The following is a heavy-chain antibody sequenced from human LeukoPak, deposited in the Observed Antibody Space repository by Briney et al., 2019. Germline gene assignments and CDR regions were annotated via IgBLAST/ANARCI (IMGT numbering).Heavy chain of an antibody. V-gene: IGHV3-43D*03. J-gene: IGHJ4*02. CDR2: ISWDGGST. D-gene: IGHD3-22*01. CDR3: AKDGDSSGYYYYFDY. Sequence: GGSLRLSCAASGFTFDDYAMHWVRQAPGKGLEWVSLISWDGGSTYYADSVKGRFTISRDNSKNSLYLQMTSLRAEDTALYYCAKDGDSSGYYYYFDYWGQGTLVTVSS. CDR1: GFTFDDYA.